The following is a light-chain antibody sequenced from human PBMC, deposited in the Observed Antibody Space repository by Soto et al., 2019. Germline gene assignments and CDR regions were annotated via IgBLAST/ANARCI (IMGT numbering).Light chain of an antibody. V-gene: IGKV3-20*01. J-gene: IGKJ2*01. CDR3: QQYGNSYT. CDR2: DAS. CDR1: QSVSSNY. Sequence: EIVLTQSPGTLSLSPGERATLSCRASQSVSSNYLAWFQQKPGQAPRLLIYDASSRATGIPDRFSGSGSGSDFTLTISRLEPEDFAVYFCQQYGNSYTFGQGTKLEIK.